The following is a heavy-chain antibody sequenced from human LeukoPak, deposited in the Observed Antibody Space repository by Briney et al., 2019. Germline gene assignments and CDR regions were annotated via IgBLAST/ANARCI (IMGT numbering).Heavy chain of an antibody. CDR3: ARDVTDYYFDY. CDR1: GFTFSSYG. J-gene: IGHJ4*02. CDR2: IWYDGSNK. Sequence: GGSLRLSCAASGFTFSSYGMHWVRHAPGRGLEWVAVIWYDGSNKYYADSVKGRFTISRDNSKNTLYLQMNSLRAEDTAVYYCARDVTDYYFDYWGQGTLVTVSS. D-gene: IGHD2-21*02. V-gene: IGHV3-33*01.